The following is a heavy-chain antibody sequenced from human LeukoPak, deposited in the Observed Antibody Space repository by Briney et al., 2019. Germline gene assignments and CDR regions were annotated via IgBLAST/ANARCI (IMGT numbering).Heavy chain of an antibody. CDR2: INWNGGST. Sequence: GGSLRLSCAASGFTFDDYGMNWIRQAPGKGLEWVSGINWNGGSTGHADSVKGRFTISRDNAKSSLYLQMNSLRAEDTALYLCARAVELNYDSSGPILDAFDIWGQGTMVTVSS. J-gene: IGHJ3*02. CDR3: ARAVELNYDSSGPILDAFDI. D-gene: IGHD3-22*01. CDR1: GFTFDDYG. V-gene: IGHV3-20*01.